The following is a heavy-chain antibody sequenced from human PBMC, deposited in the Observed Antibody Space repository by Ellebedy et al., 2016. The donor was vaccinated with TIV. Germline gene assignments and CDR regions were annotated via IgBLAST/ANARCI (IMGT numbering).Heavy chain of an antibody. V-gene: IGHV4-4*02. J-gene: IGHJ1*01. CDR3: ARSSDGGGIQYFQH. CDR1: GDSIRSSNW. Sequence: MPSETLSLTCAVSGDSIRSSNWWSWVRQPPGKGLEWIGEIFHSGSTNYNPSLKSRVTISVDRSKNQFSLKLNSVTAADTAVYYCARSSDGGGIQYFQHWGQGTLVTVSA. D-gene: IGHD2-21*01. CDR2: IFHSGST.